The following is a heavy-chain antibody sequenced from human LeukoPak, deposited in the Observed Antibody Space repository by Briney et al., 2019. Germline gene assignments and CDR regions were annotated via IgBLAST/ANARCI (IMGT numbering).Heavy chain of an antibody. CDR3: ARVSWLQLPKSDYFDY. V-gene: IGHV3-30*03. D-gene: IGHD5-24*01. J-gene: IGHJ4*02. Sequence: PGGSLRLSCAASGFTFSSYGMHWVRQAPGKGLEWVAVISYDGSNKYYADSVKGRFTISRDNSKNTLYLQMNSLRAEDTAVYYCARVSWLQLPKSDYFDYWGQGTLVTVSS. CDR1: GFTFSSYG. CDR2: ISYDGSNK.